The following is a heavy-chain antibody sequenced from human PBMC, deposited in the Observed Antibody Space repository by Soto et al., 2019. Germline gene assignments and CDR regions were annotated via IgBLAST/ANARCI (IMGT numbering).Heavy chain of an antibody. CDR2: ITGDGSVT. V-gene: IGHV3-74*01. J-gene: IGHJ4*02. Sequence: EVQLVESGGGLVQPGGSLRLSCTASGFTFSGFWMHWVRQAPGKGLVWVSRITGDGSVTNYADSVKGRYTISRDNAKNTLYLQMNSLRVEDTAVYYWVRVKETSGWGAFDYWGQGTLVTVSS. CDR1: GFTFSGFW. CDR3: VRVKETSGWGAFDY. D-gene: IGHD6-19*01.